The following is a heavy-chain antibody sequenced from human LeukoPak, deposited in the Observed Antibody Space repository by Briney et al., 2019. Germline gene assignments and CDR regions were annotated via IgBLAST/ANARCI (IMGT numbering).Heavy chain of an antibody. V-gene: IGHV1-69*04. D-gene: IGHD6-19*01. CDR3: ARVTAVAGTLLDY. CDR1: GGTFSSYA. Sequence: SVKVSCKASGGTFSSYAISWVRQAPGQGLEWMGRIIPILGIANYAQKFQGRVTITADKSTSTAYMELSSLRSDDTAVYYCARVTAVAGTLLDYWGQGTLVTVSS. J-gene: IGHJ4*02. CDR2: IIPILGIA.